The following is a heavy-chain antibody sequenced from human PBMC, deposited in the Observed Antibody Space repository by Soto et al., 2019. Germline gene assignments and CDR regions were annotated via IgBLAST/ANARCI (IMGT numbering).Heavy chain of an antibody. CDR3: ARTQYDFWSGYIFDY. D-gene: IGHD3-3*01. V-gene: IGHV4-59*01. CDR2: INYSGST. CDR1: GGSISSYY. J-gene: IGHJ4*02. Sequence: SETLSLTCTVSGGSISSYYWSWIRQPPGKGLEWIGYINYSGSTNYNPSLKSRVTISVDTSKNQFSLKLSSVTAADTAVYYGARTQYDFWSGYIFDYWGQGTLVTVSS.